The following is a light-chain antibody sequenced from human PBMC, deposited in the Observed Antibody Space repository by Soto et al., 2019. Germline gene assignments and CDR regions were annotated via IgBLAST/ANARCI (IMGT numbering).Light chain of an antibody. CDR3: QQYNSYST. J-gene: IGKJ1*01. Sequence: DIQMTQSPSTLSASVGDRVTITCRASQSISSKLAWYQQKPGKAPKLLIYKASSLESGVPSRFSGSESGTEFTLTISSLQPDDFATYYCQQYNSYSTFGQGTKVEIK. V-gene: IGKV1-5*03. CDR1: QSISSK. CDR2: KAS.